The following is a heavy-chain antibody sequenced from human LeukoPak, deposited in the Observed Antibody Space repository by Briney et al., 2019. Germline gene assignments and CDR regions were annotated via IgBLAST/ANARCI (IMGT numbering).Heavy chain of an antibody. CDR3: ARGPAPLSYSYTMDL. CDR1: NGSIKSYY. J-gene: IGHJ6*02. Sequence: SETLSLTCTVSNGSIKSYYWSWIRQPPGKGLEWIGYIYYSGSTDYNPSLKSRVTMSVDTSKNQFSLNLSSVTAADTALYYCARGPAPLSYSYTMDLWGQGTTVTVAS. CDR2: IYYSGST. V-gene: IGHV4-59*01.